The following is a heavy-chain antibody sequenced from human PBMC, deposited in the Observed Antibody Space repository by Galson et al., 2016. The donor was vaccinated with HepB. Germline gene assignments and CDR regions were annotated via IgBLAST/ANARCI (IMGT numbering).Heavy chain of an antibody. CDR1: GYTFTRYY. CDR2: ITPTEGAT. Sequence: SVKVSCKASGYTFTRYYIHWVRQAPGQGLEWMGKITPTEGATSYALKFQGRVTMTSDTSTSTIYMELSSLRSEDTAVYYCARGGYNSGGYWGQGTLVTVSS. D-gene: IGHD6-19*01. V-gene: IGHV1-46*01. CDR3: ARGGYNSGGY. J-gene: IGHJ4*02.